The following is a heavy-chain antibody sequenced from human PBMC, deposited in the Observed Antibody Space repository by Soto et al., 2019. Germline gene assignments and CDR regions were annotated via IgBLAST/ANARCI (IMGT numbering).Heavy chain of an antibody. V-gene: IGHV1-46*03. CDR3: AREKEDSTDYYYYMDV. J-gene: IGHJ6*03. Sequence: ASVKVSCKASGYTVTSYYMHWVRQAPGQGLEWMGIINPSGGSTSYAQKFQGRVTMTRDTSTSTVYMELSSLRSEDTAVYYCAREKEDSTDYYYYMDVWGKGTTVTVSS. CDR1: GYTVTSYY. D-gene: IGHD6-6*01. CDR2: INPSGGST.